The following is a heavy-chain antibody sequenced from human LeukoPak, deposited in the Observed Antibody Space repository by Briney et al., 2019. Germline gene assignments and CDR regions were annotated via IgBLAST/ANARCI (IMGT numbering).Heavy chain of an antibody. V-gene: IGHV4-59*01. CDR1: GGSISSYY. CDR2: IHYSGST. J-gene: IGHJ5*02. CDR3: ARTTEDCSSTSCYQYWFDP. Sequence: PSETLSLTCTVSGGSISSYYWSWIRQPPGKGLEWIGYIHYSGSTNFKASLKSRVSISVDTSKNQFSLKVRSVTAADTAVYYCARTTEDCSSTSCYQYWFDPWGQGTLVTVSS. D-gene: IGHD2-2*01.